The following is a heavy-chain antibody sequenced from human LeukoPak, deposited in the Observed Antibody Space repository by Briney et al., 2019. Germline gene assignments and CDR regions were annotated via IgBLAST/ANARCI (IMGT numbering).Heavy chain of an antibody. V-gene: IGHV1-2*06. D-gene: IGHD3-22*01. CDR1: GYTFTGYY. CDR2: INPNSGGT. Sequence: ASVKVSCKASGYTFTGYYMHWVRQAPGQGLEWMGRINPNSGGTNYAQKFQGRVTMTRDTSISTAYVELSRLRSDDTAVYYCARVRYYDSSGPFDCWGQGTLVTVSS. CDR3: ARVRYYDSSGPFDC. J-gene: IGHJ4*02.